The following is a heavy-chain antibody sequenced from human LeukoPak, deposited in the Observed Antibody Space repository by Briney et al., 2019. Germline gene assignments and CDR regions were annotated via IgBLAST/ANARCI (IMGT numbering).Heavy chain of an antibody. D-gene: IGHD3-16*02. CDR2: IHYSGYT. CDR1: GGSISSYY. CDR3: ARSTYYDYVWGSYRPFDY. V-gene: IGHV4-59*08. J-gene: IGHJ4*02. Sequence: PSETLSLTCTVSGGSISSYYWSWIRQPPGKGLEWIGYIHYSGYTNYNPYLKSRVTISLDTSKNQFSLKVSSVTAADTAVYYCARSTYYDYVWGSYRPFDYWGQGTLVTVSS.